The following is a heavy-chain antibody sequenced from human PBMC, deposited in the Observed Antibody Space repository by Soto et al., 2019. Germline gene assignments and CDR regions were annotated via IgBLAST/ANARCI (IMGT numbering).Heavy chain of an antibody. Sequence: SETLSLTCAVYGGSFSGYYWSWIRQPPGKGLEWIGEINHSGSTNYNPSLKSRVTISVDTSKNQFSLKLSSVTAADTAVYYCARGRIVVVVAARYNWFAPWGQGTLVTVSS. CDR3: ARGRIVVVVAARYNWFAP. J-gene: IGHJ5*02. CDR1: GGSFSGYY. CDR2: INHSGST. D-gene: IGHD2-15*01. V-gene: IGHV4-34*01.